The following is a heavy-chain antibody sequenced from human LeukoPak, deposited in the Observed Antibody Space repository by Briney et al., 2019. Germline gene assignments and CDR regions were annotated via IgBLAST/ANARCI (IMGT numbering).Heavy chain of an antibody. CDR2: IYHSGST. V-gene: IGHV4-38-2*02. CDR3: ARVGVTTPLFDY. CDR1: GYSISSGYY. D-gene: IGHD4-17*01. J-gene: IGHJ4*02. Sequence: SGTLSLTCTVSGYSISSGYYWGWIRQPPGKGLEWIGSIYHSGSTYYNPSLKSRVTISVDTSKNQFSLKLSSVTAADTAVYYCARVGVTTPLFDYWGQGTLVTVSS.